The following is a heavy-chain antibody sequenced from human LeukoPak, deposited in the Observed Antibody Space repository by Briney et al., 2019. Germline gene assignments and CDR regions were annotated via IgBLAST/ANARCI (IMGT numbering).Heavy chain of an antibody. CDR3: ARHLNYIVRGVRYGMDV. Sequence: SETLSLTCTVSGGSVSSSSYYWAWIRQPPGKGLEWIGSIYYTGGTYYNPSFKSRVTISADTSKNQFSLKLSSVTAADTAVYYCARHLNYIVRGVRYGMDVWGQGTTVTVSS. CDR1: GGSVSSSSYY. J-gene: IGHJ6*02. V-gene: IGHV4-39*01. CDR2: IYYTGGT. D-gene: IGHD3-10*01.